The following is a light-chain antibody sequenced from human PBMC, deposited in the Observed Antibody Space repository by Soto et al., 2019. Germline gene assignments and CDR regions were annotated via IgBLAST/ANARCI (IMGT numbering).Light chain of an antibody. CDR2: DAS. V-gene: IGKV3-11*01. J-gene: IGKJ5*01. CDR1: QSISSY. Sequence: EIVLTQSPATLSLSPGERATLSCRACQSISSYLAWYQQKPGQAPRLLIYDASNRATGIPARFSGSGSGTDFTLTISSIEPEDCAVYYCQQRSIWPPLTFGVGPRLEIK. CDR3: QQRSIWPPLT.